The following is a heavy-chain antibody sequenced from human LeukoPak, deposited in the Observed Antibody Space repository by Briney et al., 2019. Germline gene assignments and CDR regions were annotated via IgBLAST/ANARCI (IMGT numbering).Heavy chain of an antibody. J-gene: IGHJ4*02. D-gene: IGHD4-23*01. V-gene: IGHV1-2*02. CDR2: INPNSGGT. CDR3: ARDLYGGTSATFDY. CDR1: GYTFTVYY. Sequence: ASVKVSCKASGYTFTVYYMHWVRQAPGQGLGWVVGINPNSGGTYYAQKFQGRVTMTSDTSISTAYMELSRLRSDNTAVYYCARDLYGGTSATFDYWGQGTLVTVSS.